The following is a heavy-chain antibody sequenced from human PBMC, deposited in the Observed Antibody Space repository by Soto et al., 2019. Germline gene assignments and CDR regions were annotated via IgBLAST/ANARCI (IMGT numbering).Heavy chain of an antibody. D-gene: IGHD2-2*01. CDR1: GFTFSSYW. CDR3: ARDIVVVPAAIDWFDP. J-gene: IGHJ5*02. CDR2: INSDGSST. V-gene: IGHV3-74*01. Sequence: EVQLVESGGGLVQPGGSLRLSCAASGFTFSSYWMHWVRQAPGKGLVWVSRINSDGSSTSYADSVKGRFTISRDNAKNTLYLQMYSLRAEDTAVYYCARDIVVVPAAIDWFDPWGQGTLVTVSS.